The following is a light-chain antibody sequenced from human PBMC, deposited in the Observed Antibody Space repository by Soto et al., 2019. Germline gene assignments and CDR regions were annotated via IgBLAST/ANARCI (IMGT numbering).Light chain of an antibody. J-gene: IGKJ4*01. CDR1: QSISGY. CDR2: VAS. Sequence: DIQMTQSPSSLSASVGDRVTITCRASQSISGYLSWYQQKPGKAPKLLINVASTLQSGVPSRFSGSGSGTDFTLAISSLQPEDFATYYCQQSSSTPQTFGGGTKVDIK. CDR3: QQSSSTPQT. V-gene: IGKV1-39*01.